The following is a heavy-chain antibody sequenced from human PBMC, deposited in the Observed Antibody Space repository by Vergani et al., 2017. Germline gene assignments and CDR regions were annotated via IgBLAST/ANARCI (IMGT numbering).Heavy chain of an antibody. J-gene: IGHJ3*02. Sequence: QVQLVQSGAEVKKPGASVKVSCKASGYTFTSYYMHWVRQAPGQGLEWMGIINPSGGSTSYAQKFQDRGTMTRDTSTSTVYMELSSMRSEDTAVYYCARVAQWLVPYDAFDIWGQGTMVTVSS. CDR1: GYTFTSYY. CDR2: INPSGGST. V-gene: IGHV1-46*01. CDR3: ARVAQWLVPYDAFDI. D-gene: IGHD6-19*01.